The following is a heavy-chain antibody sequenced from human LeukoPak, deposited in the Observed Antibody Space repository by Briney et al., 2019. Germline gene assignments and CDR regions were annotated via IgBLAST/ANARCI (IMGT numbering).Heavy chain of an antibody. Sequence: GGSLRLSCAASGFTFSSYWMTWVRQAPGKGLEWVAHIKEDGSEKYYVDSVKGRFTISRDNAKNSLSLHMNSLRAEDTAVYYCAKYRLVWLPAPVFDYWGQGTLVTVSS. J-gene: IGHJ4*02. V-gene: IGHV3-7*01. D-gene: IGHD5-24*01. CDR2: IKEDGSEK. CDR3: AKYRLVWLPAPVFDY. CDR1: GFTFSSYW.